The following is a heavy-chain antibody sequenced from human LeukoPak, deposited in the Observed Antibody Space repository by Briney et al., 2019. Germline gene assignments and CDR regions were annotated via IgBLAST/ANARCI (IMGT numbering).Heavy chain of an antibody. CDR2: ISSSSSYI. CDR1: GFTFSSYS. J-gene: IGHJ3*02. Sequence: GGSLRLSCAASGFTFSSYSMNWVRQAPGKGLEWVSSISSSSSYIYYADSVKGRFTISRDNSKATLYLQMHRLRIEDTALYFCARFKVGTNTTQKNAFDIWGRGTVVAVSS. CDR3: ARFKVGTNTTQKNAFDI. D-gene: IGHD1-1*01. V-gene: IGHV3-21*01.